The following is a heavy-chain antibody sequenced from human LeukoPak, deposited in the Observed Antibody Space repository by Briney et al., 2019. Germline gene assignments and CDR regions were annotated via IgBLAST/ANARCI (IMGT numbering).Heavy chain of an antibody. CDR3: ARFNLDGNLVFDY. J-gene: IGHJ4*01. CDR2: IIPILGIA. D-gene: IGHD3-9*01. Sequence: SVKVSCKASGGTFSSYAISWVRQAPGQGLEWMGRIIPILGIANYAQKFQGRVTITADKSTSTAYMELSSLRSDDTAVYYCARFNLDGNLVFDYWGQGTLVTVSS. CDR1: GGTFSSYA. V-gene: IGHV1-69*04.